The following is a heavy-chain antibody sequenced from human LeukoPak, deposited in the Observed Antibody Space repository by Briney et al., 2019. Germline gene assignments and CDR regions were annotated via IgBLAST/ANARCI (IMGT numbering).Heavy chain of an antibody. D-gene: IGHD3-22*01. CDR3: AKVGIGYYYPFDY. Sequence: GGSLRLSCAASGFSFSSNVMHWVRQAPGKGLEWVAQISHDGNDKYYADSVKSRFTISRDNSKNTLFLQLDSLRAEDTAVYFCAKVGIGYYYPFDYWGQGTLVTASS. CDR1: GFSFSSNV. J-gene: IGHJ4*02. V-gene: IGHV3-30*18. CDR2: ISHDGNDK.